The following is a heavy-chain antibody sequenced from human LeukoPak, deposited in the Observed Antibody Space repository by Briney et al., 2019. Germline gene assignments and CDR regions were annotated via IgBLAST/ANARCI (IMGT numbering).Heavy chain of an antibody. Sequence: SETLSLTCTVSGGSISNYYWNWIRQPPGKGLEWIGYINYNGDTNYNPSLESRVTISVDMSKNQFSLKLTSVTAADTAIYYCARDLSQFYGRGFDPWGQGTLVTVSS. V-gene: IGHV4-59*01. D-gene: IGHD4-17*01. J-gene: IGHJ5*02. CDR1: GGSISNYY. CDR2: INYNGDT. CDR3: ARDLSQFYGRGFDP.